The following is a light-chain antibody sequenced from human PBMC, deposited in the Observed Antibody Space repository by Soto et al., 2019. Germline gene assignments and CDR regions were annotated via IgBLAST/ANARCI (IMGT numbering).Light chain of an antibody. CDR1: SSDVGASDF. CDR3: SSYTTSHTLV. V-gene: IGLV2-14*01. CDR2: EIS. Sequence: QCALTQPASVSESPGQSITISCTGTSSDVGASDFVSWYQQHPGKAPELIIYEISNRPSGVSSRFSGPKSGNTASLTISGLQAEDESDYYCSSYTTSHTLVFGGGTQLTV. J-gene: IGLJ2*01.